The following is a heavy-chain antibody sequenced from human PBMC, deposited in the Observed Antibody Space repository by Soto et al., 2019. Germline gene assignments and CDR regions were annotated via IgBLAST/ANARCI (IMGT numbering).Heavy chain of an antibody. CDR2: TYYRSKWYY. Sequence: PSQTLSLTCGISGDSVSSNTAGWSWIRQSPSRGLEWLGRTYYRSKWYYDYGVSVKGRITINPDTSKNQFSLQLNSVTPEDTAVYYCAKGGLVRGTFHGWFDPWGQGRLVTVSS. V-gene: IGHV6-1*01. D-gene: IGHD3-10*01. CDR1: GDSVSSNTAG. J-gene: IGHJ5*02. CDR3: AKGGLVRGTFHGWFDP.